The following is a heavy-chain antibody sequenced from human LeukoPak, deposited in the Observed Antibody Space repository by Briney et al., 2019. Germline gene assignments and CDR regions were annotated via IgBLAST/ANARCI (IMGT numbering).Heavy chain of an antibody. CDR2: INPNSGGT. V-gene: IGHV1-2*02. Sequence: GASVKVSCKASGYTFTGYYMHWVRQAPGQGLEWMGWINPNSGGTNYAQKFQGRVTMTRDTSISTAYMELSRLRSDDTAVYYCAREVYYDILTGYLHYMDVWGKGTTVTVSS. CDR3: AREVYYDILTGYLHYMDV. J-gene: IGHJ6*03. CDR1: GYTFTGYY. D-gene: IGHD3-9*01.